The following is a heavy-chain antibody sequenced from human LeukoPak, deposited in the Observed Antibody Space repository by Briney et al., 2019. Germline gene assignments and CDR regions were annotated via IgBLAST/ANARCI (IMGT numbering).Heavy chain of an antibody. CDR1: GFTFSSYG. J-gene: IGHJ6*03. V-gene: IGHV3-30*02. CDR3: AKDRIHYYYMDV. CDR2: IRYDGSNK. Sequence: PGGSLRLSCAASGFTFSSYGMHWVRQAPGKGLEWVAFIRYDGSNKYYADSVKGRFTISRDNSKNTLYLQTNSLRAEDTAVYYCAKDRIHYYYMDVWGKGTTVTVSS.